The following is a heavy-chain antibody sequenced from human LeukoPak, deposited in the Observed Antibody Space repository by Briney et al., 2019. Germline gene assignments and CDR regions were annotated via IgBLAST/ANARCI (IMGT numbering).Heavy chain of an antibody. CDR3: ARAPPRYSNWNPPIL. D-gene: IGHD1-20*01. J-gene: IGHJ4*02. CDR2: IYYSGST. Sequence: PSETLSLTCTVSGGSISSYYWSWIRQPPGKGLEWIGYIYYSGSTNYNPSLKSRVTISVDTSKNQFSLKLSSVTAADTAVYYCARAPPRYSNWNPPILWGQGTLVTVSS. CDR1: GGSISSYY. V-gene: IGHV4-59*01.